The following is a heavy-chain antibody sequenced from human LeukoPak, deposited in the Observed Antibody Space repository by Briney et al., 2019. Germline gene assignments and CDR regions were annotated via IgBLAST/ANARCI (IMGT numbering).Heavy chain of an antibody. CDR3: ARVLNLNAGGFDY. D-gene: IGHD1-1*01. CDR2: IYYSGST. J-gene: IGHJ4*02. V-gene: IGHV4-59*01. CDR1: GGSISSYY. Sequence: SETLSLTCTVSGGSISSYYWSWIRQPPGKGLEWIGYIYYSGSTNYNPSLKSRVTISVDTSKNQFSLKLSSVTAADTAVYYCARVLNLNAGGFDYWGQGTLVTVSS.